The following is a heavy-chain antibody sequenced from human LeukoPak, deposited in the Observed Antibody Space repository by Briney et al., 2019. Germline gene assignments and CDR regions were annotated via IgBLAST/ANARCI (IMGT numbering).Heavy chain of an antibody. D-gene: IGHD2-15*01. CDR1: GGSISSGSYY. CDR2: IYTSGST. V-gene: IGHV4-61*02. Sequence: SETLSLTCTVSGGSISSGSYYWSWIRQPAGKGLEWIGRIYTSGSTNYNPSLKSRVTISVDTSKNQFSLKLSSVTAADTAVYYCAREVVAAMNWFDPWGQGTLVTVSS. J-gene: IGHJ5*02. CDR3: AREVVAAMNWFDP.